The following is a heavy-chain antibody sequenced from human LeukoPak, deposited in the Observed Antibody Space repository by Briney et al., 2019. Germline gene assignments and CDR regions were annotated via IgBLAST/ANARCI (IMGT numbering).Heavy chain of an antibody. CDR1: GESFSGFY. Sequence: SETLSLTCAVYGESFSGFYWSWIRQPPGKGLEWIGEINHSGSTNYNPSLKSRVTISVDTSKNQFSLKLNSVTAADTAVYFCARLPPQGSYFDYWGQGTLVTVSS. V-gene: IGHV4-34*01. CDR2: INHSGST. CDR3: ARLPPQGSYFDY. J-gene: IGHJ4*02.